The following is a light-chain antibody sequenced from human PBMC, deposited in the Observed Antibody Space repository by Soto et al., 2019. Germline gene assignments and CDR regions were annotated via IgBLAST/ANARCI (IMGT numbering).Light chain of an antibody. J-gene: IGLJ2*01. CDR2: EVS. CDR1: SSDIGAYNF. Sequence: QSALTQPPSASGSPGQSVTISCTGTSSDIGAYNFVSWYQQHPGKAPKFMIYEVSKRPSGVPDRFSGSKSGNTASLTVSGLQPEDEADYYCSSNAVNNNLRFGGGIQLTVL. V-gene: IGLV2-8*01. CDR3: SSNAVNNNLR.